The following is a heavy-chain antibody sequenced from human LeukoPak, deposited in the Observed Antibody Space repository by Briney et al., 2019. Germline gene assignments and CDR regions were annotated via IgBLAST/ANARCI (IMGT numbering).Heavy chain of an antibody. CDR1: GFSLSTSGVG. D-gene: IGHD3-22*01. V-gene: IGHV2-5*02. CDR2: IYWDDDK. J-gene: IGHJ4*02. CDR3: AHSPHYYHSNGYYFKYYFDY. Sequence: SGPTLVKPTQTLTLTCTFSGFSLSTSGVGVGWIRQPPGKALEWLALIYWDDDKRYSPPLKSRLTISKDTSKNQVVLTMTNMDPVVTATYYCAHSPHYYHSNGYYFKYYFDYWGQGTLVTVSS.